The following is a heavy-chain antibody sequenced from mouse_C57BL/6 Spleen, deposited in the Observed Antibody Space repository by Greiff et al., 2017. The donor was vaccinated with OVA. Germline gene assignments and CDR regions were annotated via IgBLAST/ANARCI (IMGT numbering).Heavy chain of an antibody. J-gene: IGHJ2*01. D-gene: IGHD1-3*01. CDR2: ISDGGSYT. Sequence: DVQLVESGGGLVKPGGSLKLSCAASGFTFSSYAMSWVRQTPEKRLEWVATISDGGSYTYYPDNVKGRFTISRDNAKNNLYLQMSHLKSEDTAMYYCARGVGRSDFDYWGQGTTLTVSS. CDR3: ARGVGRSDFDY. V-gene: IGHV5-4*01. CDR1: GFTFSSYA.